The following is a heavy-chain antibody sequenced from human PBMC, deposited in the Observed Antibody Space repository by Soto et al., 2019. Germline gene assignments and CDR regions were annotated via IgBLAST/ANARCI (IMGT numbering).Heavy chain of an antibody. D-gene: IGHD6-13*01. V-gene: IGHV4-31*03. CDR3: AGYSARSIFDY. Sequence: SETLSLTCTVSSGSVSSGGYFWSWIRQLPGKGLEWIGYIYHTGSTFYNPSLKSRVTISLDTSKSQFSLRLTSVTAADTAMYFCAGYSARSIFDYWGPRTLVTVSS. CDR1: SGSVSSGGYF. CDR2: IYHTGST. J-gene: IGHJ4*02.